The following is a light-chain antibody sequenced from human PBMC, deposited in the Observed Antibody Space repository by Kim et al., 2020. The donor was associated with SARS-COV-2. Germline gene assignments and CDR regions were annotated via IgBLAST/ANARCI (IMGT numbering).Light chain of an antibody. Sequence: SVSQGQTASITCSGDKLGDKYACWYQQKPGQSPVLVIYKDSKRPSGIPERFSGSDPGNTATLTIGGTQAMDEADYYCQAWDSSTVVFGGGTQLTVL. CDR1: KLGDKY. V-gene: IGLV3-1*01. J-gene: IGLJ2*01. CDR3: QAWDSSTVV. CDR2: KDS.